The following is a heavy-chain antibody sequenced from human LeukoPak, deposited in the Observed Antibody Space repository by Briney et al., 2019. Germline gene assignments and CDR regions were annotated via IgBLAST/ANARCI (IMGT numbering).Heavy chain of an antibody. CDR1: GFTFSSYA. D-gene: IGHD2-2*01. V-gene: IGHV3-23*01. CDR2: ISGSGGTT. CDR3: AKDQVVVVPAAISYYFDY. Sequence: GGSLRLSCAASGFTFSSYAMSWVRQAPGKGLEWVSAISGSGGTTYYADSVKGRFTISRDNSKNTLYLQMNSLRAEDTAVYYCAKDQVVVVPAAISYYFDYWGQGTLVTVSS. J-gene: IGHJ4*02.